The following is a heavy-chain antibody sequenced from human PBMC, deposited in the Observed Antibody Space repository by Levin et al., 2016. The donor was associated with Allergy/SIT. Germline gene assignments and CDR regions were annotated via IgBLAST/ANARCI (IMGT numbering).Heavy chain of an antibody. CDR1: GYTFTSYG. CDR2: ISAYNGNT. V-gene: IGHV1-18*04. Sequence: ASVKVSCKASGYTFTSYGISWVRQAPGQGLEWMGWISAYNGNTNYAQKLQGRVTMTTDTSTSTAYMELRSLRSDDTAVYYCARSSGWYTEIGQGVLGVWGKGTTVTVSS. CDR3: ARSSGWYTEIGQGVLGV. D-gene: IGHD6-19*01. J-gene: IGHJ6*04.